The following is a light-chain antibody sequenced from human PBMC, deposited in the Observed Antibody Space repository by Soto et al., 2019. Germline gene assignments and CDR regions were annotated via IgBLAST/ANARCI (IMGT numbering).Light chain of an antibody. CDR1: QGISIY. Sequence: MQLTQSPSSLSSSLGDRFTITVRASQGISIYLAWYQQKPGKAPKLLIYAASTLQSGVPSRFSGSGSGTDFTLTISSLQPEDFATYYCQQLNSYPAFGQGTRLEIK. CDR2: AAS. V-gene: IGKV1-9*01. J-gene: IGKJ5*01. CDR3: QQLNSYPA.